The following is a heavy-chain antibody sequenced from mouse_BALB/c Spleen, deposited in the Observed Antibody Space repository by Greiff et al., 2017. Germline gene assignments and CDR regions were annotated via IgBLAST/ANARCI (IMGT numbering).Heavy chain of an antibody. Sequence: EVKLVESGGGLVQPGGSMKLSCVASGFTFSSYWMSWVRQSPEKGLEWVAEIRLKSDNYATHYAESVKGKFTISRDDSKSRLYLQMNSLRAEDTGIYYCTDRDYWGQGTSVTVSS. J-gene: IGHJ4*01. CDR1: GFTFSSYW. V-gene: IGHV6-3*01. CDR2: IRLKSDNYAT. CDR3: TDRDY.